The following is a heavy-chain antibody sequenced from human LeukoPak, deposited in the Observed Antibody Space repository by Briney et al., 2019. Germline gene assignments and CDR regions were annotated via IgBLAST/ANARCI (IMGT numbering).Heavy chain of an antibody. CDR3: ARVQMATIDPAD. D-gene: IGHD5-24*01. CDR2: IYHSGST. J-gene: IGHJ4*02. V-gene: IGHV4-38-2*02. Sequence: PSETLSLTCTVSGYSISSGYYWGWIRQPPGKGLEWIGSIYHSGSTYYNPSLKSRVTISVDTSKNQFSLRLSSVTAADTAVYYCARVQMATIDPADWGQGTLVTVSS. CDR1: GYSISSGYY.